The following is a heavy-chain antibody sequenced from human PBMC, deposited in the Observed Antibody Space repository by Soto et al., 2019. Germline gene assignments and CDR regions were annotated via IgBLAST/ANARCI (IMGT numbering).Heavy chain of an antibody. V-gene: IGHV1-3*01. CDR2: VNGNNGNT. D-gene: IGHD4-17*01. CDR3: AREVGYGDFVD. Sequence: QVQLVHSGAEVKKPGASVKVSCKTSGYAFIHYAIHWLRQAPGQGLEHMGWVNGNNGNTKYSQNFQGRVIITRDISATTVYMELSSLTSEDTAVYYCAREVGYGDFVDWGQGTLVTVSS. CDR1: GYAFIHYA. J-gene: IGHJ4*02.